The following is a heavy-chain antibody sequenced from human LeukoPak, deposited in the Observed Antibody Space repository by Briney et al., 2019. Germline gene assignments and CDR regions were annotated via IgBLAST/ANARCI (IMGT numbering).Heavy chain of an antibody. Sequence: PGGSLRLSCAAPGFTFSSYGMHWVRQAPGKGLEWVAVISYDGSNKYYADSVKGRFTISRDSSKNTLYLQMNSLRAEDTAVYYCAKEYDRVHDAFDIWGQGTMVTVSS. J-gene: IGHJ3*02. V-gene: IGHV3-30*18. CDR3: AKEYDRVHDAFDI. D-gene: IGHD3-9*01. CDR2: ISYDGSNK. CDR1: GFTFSSYG.